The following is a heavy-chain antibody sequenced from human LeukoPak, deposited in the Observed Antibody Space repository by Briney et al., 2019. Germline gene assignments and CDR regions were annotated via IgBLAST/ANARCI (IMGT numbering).Heavy chain of an antibody. J-gene: IGHJ4*02. V-gene: IGHV4-59*08. CDR3: ARQGGNPRWAFDF. CDR1: GGSISSYY. Sequence: KPSETLSLTCTVSGGSISSYYWSFIRQPPGKGLEWIGYIHYTGNTNYNPSLKGRVTISVDTSKNQFSLKMTSVTAADTVIYYCARQGGNPRWAFDFWGQGTLVTVSS. D-gene: IGHD4-23*01. CDR2: IHYTGNT.